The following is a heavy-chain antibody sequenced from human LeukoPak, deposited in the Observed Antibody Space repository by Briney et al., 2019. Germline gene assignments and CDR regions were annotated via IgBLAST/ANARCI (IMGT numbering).Heavy chain of an antibody. CDR3: ARDREYSYGSFDY. CDR2: ISYDGSNK. D-gene: IGHD5-18*01. J-gene: IGHJ4*02. Sequence: GGFLRLSCAASGFTFSSYAMHWVRQAPGKGLEWVAVISYDGSNKYYADSVKGRFTISRDNSKNTLYLQMNSLRAEDTAVYYCARDREYSYGSFDYWGQGTLVTVSS. V-gene: IGHV3-30-3*01. CDR1: GFTFSSYA.